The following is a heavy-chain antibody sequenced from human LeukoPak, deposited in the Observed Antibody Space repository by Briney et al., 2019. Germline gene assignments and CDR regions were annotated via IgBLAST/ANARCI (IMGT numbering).Heavy chain of an antibody. CDR2: IYYSGST. Sequence: SETLSLTCTVSGGSFSSGSYYWSWIRQPPGKGLEWIGYIYYSGSTNYNPSLKSRVTISVDTSKNQFSLKLSSVTAADTAVYYCARDRGGYTKGNWFDPWGQGTLVTVSS. CDR1: GGSFSSGSYY. J-gene: IGHJ5*02. CDR3: ARDRGGYTKGNWFDP. V-gene: IGHV4-61*01. D-gene: IGHD5-12*01.